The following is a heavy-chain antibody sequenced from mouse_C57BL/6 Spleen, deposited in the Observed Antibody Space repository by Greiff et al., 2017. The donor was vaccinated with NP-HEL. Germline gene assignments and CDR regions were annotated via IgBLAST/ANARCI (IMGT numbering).Heavy chain of an antibody. D-gene: IGHD2-10*01. V-gene: IGHV5-6*01. Sequence: EVQLVESGGDLVKPGGSLKLSCAASGFTFSSYGMSWVRQTPDKRLEWVATISSGGSYTYYPDSVKGRFTISRDNAKNTLYLQMSSLKSEDTAMYYCARRSYYGPWYFDVWGTGTTVTVSS. CDR2: ISSGGSYT. J-gene: IGHJ1*03. CDR1: GFTFSSYG. CDR3: ARRSYYGPWYFDV.